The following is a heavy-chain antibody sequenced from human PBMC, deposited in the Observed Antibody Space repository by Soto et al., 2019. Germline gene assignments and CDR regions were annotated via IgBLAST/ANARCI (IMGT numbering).Heavy chain of an antibody. CDR3: ARDLRSSWYVVYYYSGMDV. CDR1: GYTFTGYY. J-gene: IGHJ6*02. V-gene: IGHV1-2*02. Sequence: GASVKVSCQASGYTFTGYYMHWVRQAPGQGLEWMGWITPNGGGTNYAQKFQGRVTMTRATSISTAYMELSRLRSDDTAVYYRARDLRSSWYVVYYYSGMDVWGQGITLTVSS. D-gene: IGHD6-13*01. CDR2: ITPNGGGT.